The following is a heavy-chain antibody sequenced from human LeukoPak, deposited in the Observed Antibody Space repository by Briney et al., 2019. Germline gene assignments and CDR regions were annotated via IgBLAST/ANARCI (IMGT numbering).Heavy chain of an antibody. J-gene: IGHJ4*02. CDR3: ARLNIAVAGKTFDY. D-gene: IGHD6-19*01. CDR2: IYYSGST. Sequence: PSETLSLTCAVYGGSFSGYYWSWIRQPPGKGLEWIGYIYYSGSTYYNPSLKSRVTISVDTSKNQFSLKLSSVTAADTAVYYCARLNIAVAGKTFDYWGQGTLVTVSS. V-gene: IGHV4-59*01. CDR1: GGSFSGYY.